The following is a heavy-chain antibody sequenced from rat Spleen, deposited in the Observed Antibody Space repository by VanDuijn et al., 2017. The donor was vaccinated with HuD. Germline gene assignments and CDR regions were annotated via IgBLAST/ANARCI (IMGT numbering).Heavy chain of an antibody. Sequence: EVQLVESDGGLVQPGRSLKLSCAASGFSFSDYYMAWVRQAPTKGLEWVATLSYDATAPYYRDSVKGRFTISRDNAKTTLYLQMDSLRSEDTATYYCARRGYWGQGVMVTVSS. CDR1: GFSFSDYY. CDR3: ARRGY. V-gene: IGHV5-29*01. J-gene: IGHJ2*01. CDR2: LSYDATAP.